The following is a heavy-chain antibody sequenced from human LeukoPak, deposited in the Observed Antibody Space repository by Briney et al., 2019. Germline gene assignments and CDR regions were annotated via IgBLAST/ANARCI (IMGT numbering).Heavy chain of an antibody. CDR2: IYWDEDE. V-gene: IGHV2-5*02. Sequence: SGPTLVNPTQTLTLTCTFSGFSFSTGGVGVGWIRQPPGKALEWLSVIYWDEDERYRPSLKSRLTINKDTSKNQVVLTMTNMDPVDTATYYCARSPYYDILTGSRGTFDYWGRGILVTVSS. CDR1: GFSFSTGGVG. CDR3: ARSPYYDILTGSRGTFDY. D-gene: IGHD3-9*01. J-gene: IGHJ4*02.